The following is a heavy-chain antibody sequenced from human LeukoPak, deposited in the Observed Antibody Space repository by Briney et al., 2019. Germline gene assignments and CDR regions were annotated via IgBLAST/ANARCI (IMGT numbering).Heavy chain of an antibody. CDR2: IYYCGST. D-gene: IGHD3-3*01. J-gene: IGHJ4*02. Sequence: PSETLSLTCTGSGGSISSYHWSWIRQPPGKGLEWIGYIYYCGSTNYNPSLKRRVTISVDTSKNQFSLKLSSVTAADTAVYYCARVRLLTTYYFDYWGQGTLVTVSS. CDR1: GGSISSYH. V-gene: IGHV4-59*01. CDR3: ARVRLLTTYYFDY.